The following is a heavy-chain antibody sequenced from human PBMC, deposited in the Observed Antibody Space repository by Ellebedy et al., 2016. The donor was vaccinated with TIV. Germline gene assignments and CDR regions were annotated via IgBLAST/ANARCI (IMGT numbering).Heavy chain of an antibody. J-gene: IGHJ3*02. CDR2: ISGSGGST. Sequence: GGSLRLSXAASGFTFSSYAMSWVRQAPGKGLEWVSAISGSGGSTYYADSVKGRFTISRDNSKNTLYLQMNSLRAEDTAVYYCAKSPITMVRGVIINAFDIWGQGTMVTVSS. V-gene: IGHV3-23*01. CDR1: GFTFSSYA. D-gene: IGHD3-10*01. CDR3: AKSPITMVRGVIINAFDI.